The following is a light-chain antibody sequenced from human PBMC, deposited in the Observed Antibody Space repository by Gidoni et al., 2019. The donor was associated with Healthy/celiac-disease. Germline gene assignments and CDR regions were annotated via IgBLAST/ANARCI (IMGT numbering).Light chain of an antibody. CDR3: QQLNSYPFT. V-gene: IGKV1-9*01. Sequence: IQLTQSPSSLSASVGDRVTITCRASQGIRSYLAWYQQKPGKAPKLLIYAASTLQSGVPSRFSCSGSGTDFTLTISSLQPEDFATYYCQQLNSYPFTFGGGTKVEIK. CDR2: AAS. CDR1: QGIRSY. J-gene: IGKJ4*01.